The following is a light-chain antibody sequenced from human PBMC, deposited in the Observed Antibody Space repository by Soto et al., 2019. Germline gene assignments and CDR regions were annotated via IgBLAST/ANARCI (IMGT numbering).Light chain of an antibody. J-gene: IGKJ1*01. V-gene: IGKV3-20*01. CDR1: QSVSSSY. CDR2: GAS. Sequence: EIVLTQSPGTLSLSPGERATLSCRASQSVSSSYLAWYQQKPGQAPRLLIYGASSRATGIPDRFSGSGSGTDFTLTISNLEHEDFEVYYCQQYGSSPSTLGQGTKVDIK. CDR3: QQYGSSPST.